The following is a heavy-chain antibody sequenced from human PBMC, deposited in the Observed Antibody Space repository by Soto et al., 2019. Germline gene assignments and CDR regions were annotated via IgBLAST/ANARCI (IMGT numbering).Heavy chain of an antibody. CDR1: GYTFTSYD. J-gene: IGHJ3*02. D-gene: IGHD3-10*01. CDR3: ARVLHGSGSYQDAFDI. CDR2: MNPNSGNT. V-gene: IGHV1-8*01. Sequence: ASVKVSCKASGYTFTSYDINWVRQATGQGLEWMGWMNPNSGNTGYAQKFQGRVTMTRNTSISTAYMELSSLRSEDTAVYYCARVLHGSGSYQDAFDIGGQGKMVTVSS.